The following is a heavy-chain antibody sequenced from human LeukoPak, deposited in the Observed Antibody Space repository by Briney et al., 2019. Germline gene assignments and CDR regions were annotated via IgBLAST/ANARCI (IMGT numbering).Heavy chain of an antibody. CDR2: IYYSGST. Sequence: PSETLSLTCNVSGGSISSYYWSWIRQPPGKGLEWIGYIYYSGSTNYNPSLRSRLTISVDTSKNQFSLKLTSVTAADTAVYYCAKVRVYYYRDVWGNGTSVTVSS. CDR1: GGSISSYY. V-gene: IGHV4-59*01. J-gene: IGHJ6*03. CDR3: AKVRVYYYRDV.